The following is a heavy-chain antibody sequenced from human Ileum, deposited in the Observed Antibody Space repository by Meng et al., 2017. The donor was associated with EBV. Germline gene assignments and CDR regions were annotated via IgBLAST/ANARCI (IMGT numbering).Heavy chain of an antibody. CDR3: AHEEDWRIDY. CDR2: VYWDDDK. Sequence: QITLNESCPTLVKPTQPLTLTCIFSGFSLNTSGVGVGWIRQPPGKALEWLALVYWDDDKRYSPSLERRLTITKDTSKNQVVLTMTNMDPLDTATYYCAHEEDWRIDYWGQGTLVTVSS. J-gene: IGHJ4*02. CDR1: GFSLNTSGVG. D-gene: IGHD3/OR15-3a*01. V-gene: IGHV2-5*02.